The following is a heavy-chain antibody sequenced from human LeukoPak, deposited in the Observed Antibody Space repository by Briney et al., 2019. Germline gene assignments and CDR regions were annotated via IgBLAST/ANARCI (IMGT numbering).Heavy chain of an antibody. Sequence: ASVKLSCNAFGYSCTNYQIHWMRMAHGPGLERMGIINPSGGITGYAKQSLGSRAIMWVASSRTVYMVQRSLVSEDATVYYCERMVLCSSMSCSYFRYYMDVWGKGTTVTVS. D-gene: IGHD2-2*01. J-gene: IGHJ6*03. CDR3: ERMVLCSSMSCSYFRYYMDV. V-gene: IGHV1-46*01. CDR1: GYSCTNYQ. CDR2: INPSGGIT.